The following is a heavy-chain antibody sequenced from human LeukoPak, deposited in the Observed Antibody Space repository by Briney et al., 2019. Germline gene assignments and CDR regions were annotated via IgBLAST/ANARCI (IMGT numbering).Heavy chain of an antibody. CDR1: GFTFSNAW. CDR3: TTDEGNYDYVWGSYPRY. CDR2: IKSKTDGGTT. J-gene: IGHJ4*02. D-gene: IGHD3-16*02. Sequence: GGSLRLSCAASGFTFSNAWMSWVRQAPGKGLEWVGRIKSKTDGGTTDYAAPVKGRFTISRDDSKNTLYLQMNSLKTEDTAVYYCTTDEGNYDYVWGSYPRYWGQGTLVTVSS. V-gene: IGHV3-15*01.